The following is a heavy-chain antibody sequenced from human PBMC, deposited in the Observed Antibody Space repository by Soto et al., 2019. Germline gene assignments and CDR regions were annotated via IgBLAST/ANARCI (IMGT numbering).Heavy chain of an antibody. V-gene: IGHV4-31*03. CDR2: MYHSGNT. J-gene: IGHJ5*02. Sequence: QVQLQESGPGLVKPSQTLSVTCTVSGGSISSGDFYCSWVRQRPGKGLEWIGYMYHSGNTYYNPSLTSRVTMSLDTSKNQFSLKLTSVTAADTAMYYCVRYYYDSSGLNWFDPWGQGTLVTVSS. CDR1: GGSISSGDFY. CDR3: VRYYYDSSGLNWFDP. D-gene: IGHD3-22*01.